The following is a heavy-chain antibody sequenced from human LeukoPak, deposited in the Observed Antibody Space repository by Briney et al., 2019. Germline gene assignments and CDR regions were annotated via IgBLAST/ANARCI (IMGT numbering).Heavy chain of an antibody. V-gene: IGHV1-18*01. Sequence: GASVKVSCKASGYTFTSYAMNWVRQAPGQGLEWMGWISGDSGNTNSAQEFQGRLSLITDTFTRTVYMELRSLRSDDTAVYYCARVPPYRSDWAVAEAFDIWGQGTMVTVSS. CDR2: ISGDSGNT. J-gene: IGHJ3*02. D-gene: IGHD6-25*01. CDR3: ARVPPYRSDWAVAEAFDI. CDR1: GYTFTSYA.